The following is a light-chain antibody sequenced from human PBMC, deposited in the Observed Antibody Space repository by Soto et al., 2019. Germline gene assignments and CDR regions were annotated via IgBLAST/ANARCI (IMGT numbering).Light chain of an antibody. CDR1: SSNIGSNT. CDR2: SNN. Sequence: QAVVTQPPSASGTPGQRVTISCSGSSSNIGSNTVNWYQQLPGTAPKLLIYSNNQRPSGVPERFSGSKSGTSASLAISGLQSEDEADYYCAAWDDSLNGHVFGSGTKLTVL. CDR3: AAWDDSLNGHV. V-gene: IGLV1-44*01. J-gene: IGLJ1*01.